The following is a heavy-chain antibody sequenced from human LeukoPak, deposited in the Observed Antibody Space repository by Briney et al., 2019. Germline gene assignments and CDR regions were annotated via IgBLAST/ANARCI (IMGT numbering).Heavy chain of an antibody. Sequence: GGSLRLSCAASGFTFSNYGMHWVRQAPGKGLEWVAVISYDGSNKYCADSVKGRFTISRDNSKNTLYLQMNSLRAEDTAVYYCARGYLTSGYSQGFDYWGQGTLVTVSS. J-gene: IGHJ4*02. CDR3: ARGYLTSGYSQGFDY. CDR2: ISYDGSNK. D-gene: IGHD3-22*01. V-gene: IGHV3-30*03. CDR1: GFTFSNYG.